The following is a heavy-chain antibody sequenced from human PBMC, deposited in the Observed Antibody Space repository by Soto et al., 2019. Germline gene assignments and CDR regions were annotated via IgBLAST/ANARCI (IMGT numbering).Heavy chain of an antibody. V-gene: IGHV3-30*18. D-gene: IGHD5-18*01. CDR2: ISYDGSNK. Sequence: LRLSCAASGFTFSSYGMHWVRQAPGKGLEWVAVISYDGSNKYYADSVKGRFTISRDNSKNTLYLQMNSLRAEDTAVYYCAKQSGGYSYGYRAFDIWGKGKMVTVS. J-gene: IGHJ3*02. CDR1: GFTFSSYG. CDR3: AKQSGGYSYGYRAFDI.